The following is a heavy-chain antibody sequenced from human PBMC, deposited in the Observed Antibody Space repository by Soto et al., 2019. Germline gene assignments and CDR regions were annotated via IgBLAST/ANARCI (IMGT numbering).Heavy chain of an antibody. CDR3: ARDLGFYYDSSGYYYAGDWFDP. Sequence: PSETLSLTCTVSGGSISSGGYYWSWIRQQPGKGLEWIGYIYYSGSTYYNPSLKSRVTISVDTSKNQFSLKLSSVTAADTAVYYCARDLGFYYDSSGYYYAGDWFDPWGQGTLVTVSS. J-gene: IGHJ5*02. V-gene: IGHV4-31*03. D-gene: IGHD3-22*01. CDR1: GGSISSGGYY. CDR2: IYYSGST.